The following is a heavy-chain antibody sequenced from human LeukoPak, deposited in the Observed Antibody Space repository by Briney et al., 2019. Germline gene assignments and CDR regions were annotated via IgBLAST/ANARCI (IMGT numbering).Heavy chain of an antibody. J-gene: IGHJ4*02. CDR2: INHSGST. Sequence: SETLSLTCAVYGGSFSGYYWSWIRQPPGKGLEWIGEINHSGSTNYNPSLKSRVTISVDTSKNQFSLKLSSVTAADTAVYYCARAPIAVAIALGYWGQGTLVTVSS. CDR1: GGSFSGYY. V-gene: IGHV4-34*01. CDR3: ARAPIAVAIALGY. D-gene: IGHD6-19*01.